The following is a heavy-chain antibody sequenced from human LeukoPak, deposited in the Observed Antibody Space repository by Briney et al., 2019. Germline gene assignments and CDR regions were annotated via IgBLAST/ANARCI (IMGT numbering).Heavy chain of an antibody. D-gene: IGHD6-13*01. CDR1: GFTFSSYD. CDR3: ARGIAAAGNDAFDI. Sequence: GGSLRLSCAASGFTFSSYDMHWVRQATGKGLEWVSAIGTAGDTYYPGSVKGRFTISRENAKNSLYLQMNSLRAGDTAVYYCARGIAAAGNDAFDIWGQGTMVTVSS. CDR2: IGTAGDT. J-gene: IGHJ3*02. V-gene: IGHV3-13*01.